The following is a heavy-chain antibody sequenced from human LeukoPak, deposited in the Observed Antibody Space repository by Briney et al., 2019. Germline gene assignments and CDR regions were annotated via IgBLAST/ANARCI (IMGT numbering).Heavy chain of an antibody. D-gene: IGHD5-18*01. CDR3: ARDKYSYGYINY. CDR2: ISSSGSTI. Sequence: GGSLRLSRPASGFTFSSYEMNWVRQARGKGLEWVSYISSSGSTIYYADSVKGRFTISRDNAKNSLYLQMNSLRAEDTAVYYCARDKYSYGYINYWGQGTLVTVSS. V-gene: IGHV3-48*03. J-gene: IGHJ4*02. CDR1: GFTFSSYE.